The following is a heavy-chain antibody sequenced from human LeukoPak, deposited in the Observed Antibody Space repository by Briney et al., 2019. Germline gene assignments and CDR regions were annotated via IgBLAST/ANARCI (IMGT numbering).Heavy chain of an antibody. V-gene: IGHV3-21*01. J-gene: IGHJ4*02. CDR2: IGFGSDYR. D-gene: IGHD6-19*01. CDR1: GFTFSTNA. Sequence: PGGSLRLSCVASGFTFSTNAIDWVRQAPGKGLQWVAAIGFGSDYRFYADSVKGRFTISRDNAKNSLYLQMNSLGVEDTAVYYCARGIAVAGKGPVDYWGQGTLVTVSS. CDR3: ARGIAVAGKGPVDY.